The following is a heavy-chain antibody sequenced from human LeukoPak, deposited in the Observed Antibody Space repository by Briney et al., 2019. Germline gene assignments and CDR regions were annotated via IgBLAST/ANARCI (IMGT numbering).Heavy chain of an antibody. CDR3: AVTSGYCSSTSCSYFDY. CDR2: INPYNGNT. V-gene: IGHV1-18*03. D-gene: IGHD2-2*01. CDR1: GYTFTTYG. J-gene: IGHJ4*02. Sequence: ASVKVSCKASGYTFTTYGISWVRQAPGQGLEWMGWINPYNGNTNYAQKLQGRVTMTTDTSTSTAYMELRSLRSDDMAVYYCAVTSGYCSSTSCSYFDYWGQGTLVTVSS.